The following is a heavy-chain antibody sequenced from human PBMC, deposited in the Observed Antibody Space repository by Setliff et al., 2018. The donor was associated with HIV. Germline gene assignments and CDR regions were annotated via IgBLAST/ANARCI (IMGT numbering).Heavy chain of an antibody. CDR1: GYTFTASI. J-gene: IGHJ4*02. CDR2: INPSRGGT. D-gene: IGHD3-3*01. Sequence: PGASVKVSCKTSGYTFTASIVHWVRQAPGQRLEWMGWINPSRGGTNYAQNFQGRVTMTRDTSIRTAYMELSRLQSDDTAVYYCARDLDSAFNAQDYFAYWGQGTPVTSPQ. V-gene: IGHV1-2*02. CDR3: ARDLDSAFNAQDYFAY.